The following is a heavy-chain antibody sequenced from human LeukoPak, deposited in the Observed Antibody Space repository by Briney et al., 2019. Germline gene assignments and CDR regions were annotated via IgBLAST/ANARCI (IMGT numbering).Heavy chain of an antibody. CDR3: ARFLDFWSGYSSFDY. D-gene: IGHD3-3*01. CDR2: IYYSGST. CDR1: GGSISSGGYY. V-gene: IGHV4-31*03. J-gene: IGHJ4*02. Sequence: SETPSLTCTVSGGSISSGGYYWSWVPQHPGRGVEWIGYIYYSGSTYYNPSLKSRVTISVDTSKNQFSLKLSSVTAADTAVYYCARFLDFWSGYSSFDYWGQGTLVTVSS.